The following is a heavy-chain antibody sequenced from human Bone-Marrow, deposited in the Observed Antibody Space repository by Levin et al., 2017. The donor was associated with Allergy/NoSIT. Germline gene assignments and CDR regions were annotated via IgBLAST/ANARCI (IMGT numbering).Heavy chain of an antibody. V-gene: IGHV3-48*02. CDR1: GFTFSSYS. CDR2: ISSSSSTI. J-gene: IGHJ6*02. D-gene: IGHD2-2*02. Sequence: GGSLRLSCAASGFTFSSYSMNWVRQAPVKGLEWVSYISSSSSTIYYADSVKGRFTISRDNAKNSLYLQMNSLRDEDTAVYYCARDILWVYGVVVPAAIQDYDYGMDVWGQGTTVTVSS. CDR3: ARDILWVYGVVVPAAIQDYDYGMDV.